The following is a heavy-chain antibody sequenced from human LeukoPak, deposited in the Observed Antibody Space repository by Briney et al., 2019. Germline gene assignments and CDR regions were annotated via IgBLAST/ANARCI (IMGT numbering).Heavy chain of an antibody. D-gene: IGHD3-3*01. Sequence: PETLSLTCTVAGGSISSYYWSWIRQPPGKGLEWIGYIYSSGSTNYNPSLKSRVTISVDTAKNQFSLKLSSVTAADTAVYYCARGRTYDFWSGYLFDYWGQGTLVTVSS. V-gene: IGHV4-59*01. CDR2: IYSSGST. CDR3: ARGRTYDFWSGYLFDY. CDR1: GGSISSYY. J-gene: IGHJ4*02.